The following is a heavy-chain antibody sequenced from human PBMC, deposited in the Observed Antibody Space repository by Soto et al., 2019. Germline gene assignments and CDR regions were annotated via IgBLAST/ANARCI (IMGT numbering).Heavy chain of an antibody. Sequence: QVQLVQSGAEVKKPGASVKVSCKASGYTFTSYDINWVRQATGQGLEWMGWMNPNSGNTGYAQKFQCRVTMTRNTSIRTAYMELSSLRSEDTAVYYCASSPRLVAARPGYYYYYYMDVWGKGTPVTVSS. V-gene: IGHV1-8*01. CDR1: GYTFTSYD. J-gene: IGHJ6*03. CDR2: MNPNSGNT. CDR3: ASSPRLVAARPGYYYYYYMDV. D-gene: IGHD6-6*01.